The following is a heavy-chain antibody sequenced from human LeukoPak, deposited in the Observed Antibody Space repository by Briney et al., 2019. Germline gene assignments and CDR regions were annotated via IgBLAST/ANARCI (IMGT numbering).Heavy chain of an antibody. J-gene: IGHJ6*03. Sequence: PGGSLRLSCAASGFTFSSYAIHWVRQAPGKGLECVAFIQYDGSDKYYAGSVKGRFSISRDNSKNTLYLQMNSLRAEDTAVYYCAKVGGSYKYYYYMDVWGKGTTVTISS. CDR3: AKVGGSYKYYYYMDV. V-gene: IGHV3-30*02. CDR2: IQYDGSDK. D-gene: IGHD1-26*01. CDR1: GFTFSSYA.